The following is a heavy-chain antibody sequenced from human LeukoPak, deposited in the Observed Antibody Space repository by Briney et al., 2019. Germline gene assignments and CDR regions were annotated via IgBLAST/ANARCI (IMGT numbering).Heavy chain of an antibody. CDR3: ARGGESKEAVVLKGWFDP. D-gene: IGHD6-19*01. J-gene: IGHJ5*02. Sequence: ASVKVSXKASGYTFSGSTGYYIHWVRQAPGQGLEWMGWLNPNSGGTNSAQKFQGRVTMTRDTSISTAYMELSRLGSDDSAVYYCARGGESKEAVVLKGWFDPWGQGTLVTVSS. V-gene: IGHV1-2*02. CDR1: GYTFSGSTGYY. CDR2: LNPNSGGT.